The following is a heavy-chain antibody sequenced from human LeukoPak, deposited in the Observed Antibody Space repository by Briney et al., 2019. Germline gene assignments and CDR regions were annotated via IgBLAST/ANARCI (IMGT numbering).Heavy chain of an antibody. CDR2: MSHDGSNK. D-gene: IGHD6-19*01. V-gene: IGHV3-30*18. Sequence: SGGSLRLSCAASGFTFSSYAMHWVHQAPGKGLEWVAVMSHDGSNKYYGDSVKGRFTISRDNSKNTLYLQMNSLRAEDTAVYYCAKLDSSGWSRPFDYWGQGTLVTVSS. CDR1: GFTFSSYA. J-gene: IGHJ4*02. CDR3: AKLDSSGWSRPFDY.